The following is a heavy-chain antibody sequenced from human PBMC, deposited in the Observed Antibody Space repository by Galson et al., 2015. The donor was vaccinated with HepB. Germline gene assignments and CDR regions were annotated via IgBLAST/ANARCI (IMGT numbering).Heavy chain of an antibody. CDR2: IIPILGIA. CDR3: ARHRGAITPPNVIIIRNYYYYMDV. CDR1: GGTFSSYA. D-gene: IGHD4-23*01. J-gene: IGHJ6*03. V-gene: IGHV1-69*10. Sequence: SVKVSCKASGGTFSSYAISWVRQAPGQGLEWMGGIIPILGIANYAQKFQGRVTITADKSTSTAYMELSSLRSEDTAVYYCARHRGAITPPNVIIIRNYYYYMDVWGKGTTVTVSS.